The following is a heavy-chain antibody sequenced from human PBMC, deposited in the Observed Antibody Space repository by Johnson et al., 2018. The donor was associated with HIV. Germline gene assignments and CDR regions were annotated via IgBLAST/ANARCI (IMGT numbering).Heavy chain of an antibody. CDR3: AKERDRGSYFDAFDL. D-gene: IGHD1-26*01. Sequence: VQLVESGGGVVQPGRSLRLSCAASGFTFSSYGMHWVRQAPGKGLEWVGRIKSKSDGGTTDYAAPVKGRFTISRADSKNTRYPQMGSLRAEDMAGYYWAKERDRGSYFDAFDLWGQGTMVTISS. CDR2: IKSKSDGGTT. V-gene: IGHV3-15*01. J-gene: IGHJ3*01. CDR1: GFTFSSYG.